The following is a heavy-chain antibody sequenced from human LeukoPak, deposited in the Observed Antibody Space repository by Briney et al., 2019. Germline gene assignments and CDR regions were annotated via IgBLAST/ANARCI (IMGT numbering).Heavy chain of an antibody. Sequence: GGSLRLSCEASGFTFSTYNMNWARQAPGKRLEWVSSITSTSSYVFYADSVKGRFTISRDNAKNSLYLQINSLRAGDTAVYYCARDRGRYYMDVWGKGTTVTISS. J-gene: IGHJ6*03. CDR1: GFTFSTYN. CDR3: ARDRGRYYMDV. V-gene: IGHV3-21*01. D-gene: IGHD6-25*01. CDR2: ITSTSSYV.